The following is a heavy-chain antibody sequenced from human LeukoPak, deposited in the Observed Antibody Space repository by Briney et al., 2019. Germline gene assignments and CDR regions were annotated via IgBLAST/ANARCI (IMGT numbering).Heavy chain of an antibody. CDR1: GFTFSTFA. CDR2: IFPSGGEI. V-gene: IGHV3-23*01. CDR3: ATYRQVLLPFES. J-gene: IGHJ4*02. D-gene: IGHD2-8*02. Sequence: GGSLRLSCAASGFTFSTFAMIWVRQPPGKGLEWVSSIFPSGGEIHYADSVRGRFTISRDNSKSTLSLQMNSLRVEDTAIYYCATYRQVLLPFESWGQGTLSPSPQ.